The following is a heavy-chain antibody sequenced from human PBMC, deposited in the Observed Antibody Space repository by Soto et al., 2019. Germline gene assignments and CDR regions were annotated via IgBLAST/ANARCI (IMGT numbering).Heavy chain of an antibody. V-gene: IGHV4-59*01. D-gene: IGHD4-4*01. CDR3: ARTDYIGWFDP. CDR2: IYYSGST. J-gene: IGHJ5*02. Sequence: PSETLSPTCTVSGGPISNYYWSWIRQPPGKGLEWIGYIYYSGSTNYNPSLKSRVTISVDTSKNQFSLKLSSVTAADTAVYYCARTDYIGWFDPWGQGTLVTVSS. CDR1: GGPISNYY.